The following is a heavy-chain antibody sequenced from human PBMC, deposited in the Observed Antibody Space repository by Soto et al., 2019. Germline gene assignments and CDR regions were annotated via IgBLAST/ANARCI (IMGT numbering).Heavy chain of an antibody. Sequence: QVQLVQSGAEVKKPGSSVKVSCKASGGTFSSYANSWVRQAPEQELEWMGGIIPIFGTANYAQKFQGRVTITADESTSTAYMELSRLRSEDTAVYYCARDSFGQWLVSDAFDIWGQGTMVTVSS. J-gene: IGHJ3*02. CDR1: GGTFSSYA. D-gene: IGHD6-19*01. CDR2: IIPIFGTA. V-gene: IGHV1-69*12. CDR3: ARDSFGQWLVSDAFDI.